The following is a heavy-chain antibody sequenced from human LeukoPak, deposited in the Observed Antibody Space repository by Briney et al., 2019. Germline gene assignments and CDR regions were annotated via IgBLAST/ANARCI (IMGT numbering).Heavy chain of an antibody. CDR1: GFTFSSYW. J-gene: IGHJ4*02. Sequence: GGSLRLSCAASGFTFSSYWMHWVRHAPGKGLVWVSRISSDGSSTTYADSVKGRFTISRDNAKNTLYLQMNSLRGEDTAVYYCARGYSGSYRVDYWGQGTLVTVSS. CDR2: ISSDGSST. V-gene: IGHV3-74*01. D-gene: IGHD1-26*01. CDR3: ARGYSGSYRVDY.